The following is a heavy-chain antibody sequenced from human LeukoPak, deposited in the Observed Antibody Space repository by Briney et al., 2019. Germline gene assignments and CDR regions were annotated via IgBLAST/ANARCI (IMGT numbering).Heavy chain of an antibody. V-gene: IGHV4-4*02. J-gene: IGHJ4*02. CDR3: ARVSFLYSSGYRSDY. D-gene: IGHD6-19*01. Sequence: NPSETLSLTCAVSGGSISSSNWWSWVRQPPGKGLEWIGEIYHSGSTNYNPSLKSRVTISVDKSKNQFSLKLSSVTAADTAVYYCARVSFLYSSGYRSDYWGQGTLVTVSS. CDR2: IYHSGST. CDR1: GGSISSSNW.